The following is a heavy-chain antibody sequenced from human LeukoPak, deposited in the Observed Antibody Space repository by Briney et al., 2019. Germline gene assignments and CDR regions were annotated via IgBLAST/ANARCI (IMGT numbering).Heavy chain of an antibody. V-gene: IGHV3-21*01. CDR1: GFTFSSYS. CDR2: ISSSSSYI. Sequence: GGSLRLSCAASGFTFSSYSMNWVRQAPGKGLEWVSSISSSSSYIYYADSVKGRFTISRDNAKNSLYLQMNSLRAEDTAVYYCAREWAELELPDYWGQGILVTVSS. J-gene: IGHJ4*02. D-gene: IGHD1-7*01. CDR3: AREWAELELPDY.